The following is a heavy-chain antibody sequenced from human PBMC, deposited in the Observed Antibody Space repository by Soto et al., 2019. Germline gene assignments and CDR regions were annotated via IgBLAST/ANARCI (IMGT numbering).Heavy chain of an antibody. J-gene: IGHJ6*02. V-gene: IGHV5-51*01. D-gene: IGHD3-3*01. Sequence: PGESMKISCSGSGYSFTSYWIGLVVQMPGKGLEWMGIIYPGDSDTRYSPSFQGQVTISADKSISTAYLQWSSLKASDTAMYYCARRYYDHYYYGMDVWGQGTTVTVSS. CDR2: IYPGDSDT. CDR1: GYSFTSYW. CDR3: ARRYYDHYYYGMDV.